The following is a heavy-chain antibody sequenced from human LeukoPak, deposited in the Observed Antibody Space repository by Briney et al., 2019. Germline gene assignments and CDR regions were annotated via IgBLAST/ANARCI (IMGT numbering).Heavy chain of an antibody. Sequence: GGSLRLSCAASGFTLSTYWMHWVRQAPGKGLVWVSRINSDESSTSYADSVKGRFTISRDNSKDTLYLQMNSLRAEDAAVYYCVMVYTWLGLFDYWGQGTLVTVSS. V-gene: IGHV3-74*01. D-gene: IGHD6-19*01. CDR3: VMVYTWLGLFDY. CDR2: INSDESST. CDR1: GFTLSTYW. J-gene: IGHJ4*02.